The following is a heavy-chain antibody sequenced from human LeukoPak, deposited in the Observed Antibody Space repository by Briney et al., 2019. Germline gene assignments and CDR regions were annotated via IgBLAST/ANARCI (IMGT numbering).Heavy chain of an antibody. CDR3: ARTPEMVGYYYYYMDV. Sequence: PGGSLRLSCAASGFTFSSYWMSWVRQAPGKGLEWVANIKQDGSEKYYVDSVKGRFTISRDNAKNSLYLQMNSLRAEDTAVYYCARTPEMVGYYYYYMDVWGEGTTVTISS. V-gene: IGHV3-7*01. CDR2: IKQDGSEK. D-gene: IGHD5-24*01. CDR1: GFTFSSYW. J-gene: IGHJ6*03.